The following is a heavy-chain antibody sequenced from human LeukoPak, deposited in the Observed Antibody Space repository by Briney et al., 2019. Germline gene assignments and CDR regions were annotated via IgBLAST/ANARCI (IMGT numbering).Heavy chain of an antibody. CDR2: IYYSGST. J-gene: IGHJ6*03. V-gene: IGHV4-59*01. D-gene: IGHD3/OR15-3a*01. CDR1: GGSFSSYY. CDR3: ARLRRDSYYYYYYMDV. Sequence: SETLSLTCAVYGGSFSSYYWSWIRQPPGKGLEWIGYIYYSGSTNYNPSLKSRVTISVDTSKNQFSLKLSSVTAADTAVYYCARLRRDSYYYYYYMDVWGKGTTVTVSS.